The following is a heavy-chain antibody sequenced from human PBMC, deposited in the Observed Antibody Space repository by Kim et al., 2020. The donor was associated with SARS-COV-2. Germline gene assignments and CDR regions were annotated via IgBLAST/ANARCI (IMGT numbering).Heavy chain of an antibody. V-gene: IGHV1-69*04. CDR1: GGTFSSYA. CDR2: IIPILGIA. CDR3: ARLDSRSGHPQGDY. D-gene: IGHD6-13*01. Sequence: SVKVSCKASGGTFSSYAISWVRQAPGQGLEWMGRIIPILGIANYTQKFQGRVTITADKSTSTAYMELSSLRSEDTPVYYCARLDSRSGHPQGDYWGQGT. J-gene: IGHJ4*02.